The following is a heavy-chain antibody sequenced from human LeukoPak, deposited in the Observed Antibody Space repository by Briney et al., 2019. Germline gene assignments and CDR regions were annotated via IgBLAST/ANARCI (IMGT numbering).Heavy chain of an antibody. CDR1: GYTFTGYY. D-gene: IGHD2-2*01. CDR2: INPNSGGT. Sequence: GASVRVSCKASGYTFTGYYMHWVRQAPGQGLEWMGWINPNSGGTNYAQKFQGRVTMTRDTSISTAYMELSRLRSDDTAVYYCARDRPGIVVVPAATPGYMDVWGKGTTVTVSS. V-gene: IGHV1-2*02. J-gene: IGHJ6*03. CDR3: ARDRPGIVVVPAATPGYMDV.